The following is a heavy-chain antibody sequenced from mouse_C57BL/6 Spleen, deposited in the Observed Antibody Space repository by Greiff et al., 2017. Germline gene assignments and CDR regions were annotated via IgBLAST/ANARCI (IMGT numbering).Heavy chain of an antibody. J-gene: IGHJ2*01. D-gene: IGHD2-1*01. Sequence: VKLVESGAELVRPGASVTLSCKASGYTFTDYEMHWVKQTPVHGLEWIGAIDPETGGTAYNQKFKGKAILTADKSSSTAYMELRSLTSEDSAVYYCTRIYYGNYDYWGQGTTLTVSS. CDR2: IDPETGGT. CDR1: GYTFTDYE. V-gene: IGHV1-15*01. CDR3: TRIYYGNYDY.